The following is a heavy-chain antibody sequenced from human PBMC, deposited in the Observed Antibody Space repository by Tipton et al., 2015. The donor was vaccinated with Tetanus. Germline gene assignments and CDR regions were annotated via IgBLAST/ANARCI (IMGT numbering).Heavy chain of an antibody. Sequence: SLRLSCAASGFTFSDYYMSWIRQAPGKGLEWVSYISSSSSYTNYADSVKGRFTISRDNAKNSLYLQMNSPRAEDTAVYYCARDPSRDYLTQSYYYYGMDVWGQGTTVTVSS. V-gene: IGHV3-11*06. J-gene: IGHJ6*02. CDR2: ISSSSSYT. CDR3: ARDPSRDYLTQSYYYYGMDV. D-gene: IGHD4-17*01. CDR1: GFTFSDYY.